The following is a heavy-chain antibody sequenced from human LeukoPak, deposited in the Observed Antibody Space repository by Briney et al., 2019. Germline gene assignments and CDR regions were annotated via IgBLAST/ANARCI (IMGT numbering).Heavy chain of an antibody. CDR2: ISDTGRDI. CDR3: AKGLFSAYDKYLDS. J-gene: IGHJ4*02. V-gene: IGHV3-21*04. CDR1: GFAFESFT. D-gene: IGHD5-12*01. Sequence: GSLRLSCAGSGFAFESFTMTWVRQAPGKGLEWVSLISDTGRDINYADSVRGRFTISRDNTKSSLFLQMDSLRVEDTAIYYCAKGLFSAYDKYLDSRGQGTLVTVSS.